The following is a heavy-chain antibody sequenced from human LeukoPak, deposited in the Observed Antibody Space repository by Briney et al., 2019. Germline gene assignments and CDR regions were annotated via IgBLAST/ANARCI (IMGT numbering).Heavy chain of an antibody. CDR3: AKSGHFSGYYFDY. CDR1: GFTFDDYA. V-gene: IGHV3-9*01. Sequence: PGGSLRLSCAASGFTFDDYAMHWVRQAPGKGLEWVSGISWNSGSIGYADSVKGRFTISRDSAKNSLYLQMNSLRAEDTALYYCAKSGHFSGYYFDYWGQGTLVTVSS. CDR2: ISWNSGSI. D-gene: IGHD3-22*01. J-gene: IGHJ4*02.